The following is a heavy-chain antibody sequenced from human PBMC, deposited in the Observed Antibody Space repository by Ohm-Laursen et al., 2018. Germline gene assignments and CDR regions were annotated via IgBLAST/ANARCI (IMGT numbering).Heavy chain of an antibody. V-gene: IGHV3-7*03. CDR3: ARGSARYYYGMDV. CDR2: IKEDGSVK. Sequence: SLRLSCTASGFTFSSYWMTWVRQASGKGLEWVANIKEDGSVKQYVDSVKGRFTISRDNAKNTLYLQMNSLRAEDTAVYYCARGSARYYYGMDVWGQGTTVTVSS. CDR1: GFTFSSYW. J-gene: IGHJ6*02.